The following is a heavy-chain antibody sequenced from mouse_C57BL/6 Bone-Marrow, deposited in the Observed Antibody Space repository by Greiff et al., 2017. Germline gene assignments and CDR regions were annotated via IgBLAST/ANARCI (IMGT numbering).Heavy chain of an antibody. D-gene: IGHD2-5*01. CDR1: GYTFTSYW. CDR3: ARPYYNNYWYFDV. V-gene: IGHV1-55*01. J-gene: IGHJ1*03. CDR2: IYPGSGST. Sequence: VQLQQPGAELVKPGASVKMSCKASGYTFTSYWITWVKQRPGQGLEWIGDIYPGSGSTNYNEKFKSKATLTVDTSSSTAYLQLSSLTSKDSAFSYCARPYYNNYWYFDVWGTGTTVTVSS.